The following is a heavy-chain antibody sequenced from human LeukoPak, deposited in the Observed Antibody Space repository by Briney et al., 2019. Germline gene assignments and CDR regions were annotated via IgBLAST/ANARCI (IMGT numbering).Heavy chain of an antibody. Sequence: GGSLGLSCAASGFTFSSYAMDWVRQAPGKGLEWVAVISYDGSNQHKADSVRGRFTISRDNPKNTLYLQMNSLRAEDTAVYYCARDLHGRYSYGYRHWGQGTLVTVSS. CDR3: ARDLHGRYSYGYRH. CDR2: ISYDGSNQ. J-gene: IGHJ4*02. D-gene: IGHD5-18*01. CDR1: GFTFSSYA. V-gene: IGHV3-30*04.